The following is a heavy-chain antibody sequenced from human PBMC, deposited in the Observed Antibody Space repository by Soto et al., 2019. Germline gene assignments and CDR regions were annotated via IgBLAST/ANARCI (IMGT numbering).Heavy chain of an antibody. D-gene: IGHD3-9*01. CDR2: VSTNGAT. CDR1: DDFISSYY. V-gene: IGHV4-4*07. Sequence: SETLSLTCTVSDDFISSYYWNWIRHPAGNGMEVIGRVSTNGATNYNPSLESRVTMSGDTSKNQFSLKLTSVTAADTAVYFCARAAYEILTGSYAMDVWGQGTTVTVSS. J-gene: IGHJ6*02. CDR3: ARAAYEILTGSYAMDV.